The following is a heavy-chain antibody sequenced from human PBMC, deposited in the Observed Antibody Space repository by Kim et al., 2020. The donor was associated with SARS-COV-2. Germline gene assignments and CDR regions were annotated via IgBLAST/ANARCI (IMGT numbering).Heavy chain of an antibody. J-gene: IGHJ4*02. V-gene: IGHV3-23*01. D-gene: IGHD3-9*01. CDR2: ISGSGGST. CDR1: GFTFNSYA. CDR3: AKGSEGMLTGYADY. Sequence: GGSLRLSCAASGFTFNSYAMSWVRQAPGKGLEWVSAISGSGGSTYYADSVKGRFTISRDNSKNTLYLQMNSLRAADTAVYYCAKGSEGMLTGYADYWGQGTLFTVSS.